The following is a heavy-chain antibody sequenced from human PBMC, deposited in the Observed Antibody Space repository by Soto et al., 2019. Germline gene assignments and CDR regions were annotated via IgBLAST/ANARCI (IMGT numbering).Heavy chain of an antibody. CDR3: ATIPVDTSMIYWFDP. D-gene: IGHD5-18*01. V-gene: IGHV4-61*01. CDR2: IYYSGNT. CDR1: GDSVTSGNYY. Sequence: QVQLQESGPGLVKPSETLSLTCTVSGDSVTSGNYYWSWIRQPPGKGLEWIGYIYYSGNTNYSPTLKSRVTKSLDRSNNQFSLNLSSVTAADTAVYYCATIPVDTSMIYWFDPWGQGILVTVSS. J-gene: IGHJ5*01.